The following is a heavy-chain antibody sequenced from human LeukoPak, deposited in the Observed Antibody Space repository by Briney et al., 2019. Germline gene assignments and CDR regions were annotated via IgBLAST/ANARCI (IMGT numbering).Heavy chain of an antibody. Sequence: ASVKVSCKASGYTFTGYYMHWVRQAPGQGLEWMGWINPNSGGTNYAQKFQGWVTMTRDTSISTAYIELSRLRSDDTAVYYCARVASHCSGGSCYSFDAFDIWGQGTMVTVSS. D-gene: IGHD2-15*01. CDR1: GYTFTGYY. V-gene: IGHV1-2*04. CDR2: INPNSGGT. J-gene: IGHJ3*02. CDR3: ARVASHCSGGSCYSFDAFDI.